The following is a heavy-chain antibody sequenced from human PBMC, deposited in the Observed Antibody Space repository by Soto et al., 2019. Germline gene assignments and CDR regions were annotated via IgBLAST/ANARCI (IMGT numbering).Heavy chain of an antibody. CDR3: ARERHSSSWYPLKGYYYYGMDV. J-gene: IGHJ6*02. CDR1: GFTFRRYR. D-gene: IGHD6-13*01. V-gene: IGHV3-21*01. CDR2: ISSSSSYI. Sequence: VGPLRLSCAPSGFTFRRYRMNCVRQAAWKWPESCSAISSSSSYIYDAASVKGRFTLPRDNSEKSLYLRMTSRRAEDTAVYYCARERHSSSWYPLKGYYYYGMDVWGQGTT.